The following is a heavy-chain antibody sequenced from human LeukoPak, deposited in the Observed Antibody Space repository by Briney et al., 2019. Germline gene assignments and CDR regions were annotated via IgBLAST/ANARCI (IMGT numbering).Heavy chain of an antibody. CDR2: INQDGSVN. D-gene: IGHD6-6*01. CDR3: ARIGYSSSSLDY. Sequence: GRSLRPSCAASRFTFTNYWMSWVRQAPGKGLEWVANINQDGSVNYYMDSIKGRFTISRDNAKNSLFLQMNSLRADDTAVYYCARIGYSSSSLDYWGQGTLVTVSS. J-gene: IGHJ4*02. CDR1: RFTFTNYW. V-gene: IGHV3-7*01.